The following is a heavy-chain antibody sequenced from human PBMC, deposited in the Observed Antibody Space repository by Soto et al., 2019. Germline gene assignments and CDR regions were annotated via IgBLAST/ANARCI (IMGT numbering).Heavy chain of an antibody. CDR1: GFTFSRHA. CDR2: ISRDVSYI. J-gene: IGHJ5*01. V-gene: IGHV3-30*04. D-gene: IGHD3-3*01. CDR3: ARTRNGGVADSFDS. Sequence: GGSLRLSCAASGFTFSRHAIHWVRLTPGRGLEWVLAISRDVSYIYYTDSVKGRFTVSRDNSKNTVFVQMNRLIPDDTALYFCARTRNGGVADSFDSWGQGTPVTVSS.